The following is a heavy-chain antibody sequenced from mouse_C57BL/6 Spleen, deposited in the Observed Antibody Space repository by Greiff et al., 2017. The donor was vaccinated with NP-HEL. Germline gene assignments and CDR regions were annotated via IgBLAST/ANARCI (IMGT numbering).Heavy chain of an antibody. Sequence: VQLQQPGAELVKPGASVKLSCKASGYTFTSYWMHWVKQRPGQGLEWIGMIHPNSGSTNYNEKFKSKATLTVDKSSSTAYMQLSSLTSEDSAVYYCAREYYSNCGAFFFAYWGKGTLVTVSA. V-gene: IGHV1-64*01. D-gene: IGHD2-5*01. J-gene: IGHJ3*01. CDR3: AREYYSNCGAFFFAY. CDR1: GYTFTSYW. CDR2: IHPNSGST.